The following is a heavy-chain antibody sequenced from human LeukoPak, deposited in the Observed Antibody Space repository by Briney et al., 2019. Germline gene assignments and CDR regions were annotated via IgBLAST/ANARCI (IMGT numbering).Heavy chain of an antibody. CDR1: GFTFSSYG. CDR3: AKDYGEKYYYFGMDV. CDR2: ISYDGSNK. Sequence: GRSLRLSCAASGFTFSSYGMHWVRQAPGKGLEWVAVISYDGSNKYYADSVKGRFTISRDNSKNTLYLQMNSLRAEDTAVYYCAKDYGEKYYYFGMDVWGQGTTVTVSS. D-gene: IGHD4-17*01. J-gene: IGHJ6*02. V-gene: IGHV3-30*18.